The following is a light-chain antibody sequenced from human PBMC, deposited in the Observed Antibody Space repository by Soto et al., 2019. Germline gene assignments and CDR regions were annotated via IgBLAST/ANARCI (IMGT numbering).Light chain of an antibody. Sequence: EILLTQSPANLSVSSGARATLSCRASQSISNNLVWYQQRPGQAPRLLIYGASARATGIPARFSGSGSGTEFTLTISSLQSEDVSVDDGQQYNNWPRTFGQGTKVDIK. CDR3: QQYNNWPRT. CDR1: QSISNN. CDR2: GAS. V-gene: IGKV3-15*01. J-gene: IGKJ1*01.